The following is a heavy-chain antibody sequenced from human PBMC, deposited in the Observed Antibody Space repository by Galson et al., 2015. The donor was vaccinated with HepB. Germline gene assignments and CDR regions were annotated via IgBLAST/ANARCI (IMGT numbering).Heavy chain of an antibody. CDR1: RFTFTSSA. J-gene: IGHJ4*02. CDR3: AAGTTVTKRH. V-gene: IGHV1-58*01. Sequence: SVKVSCKASRFTFTSSAVQWVRQTRGQRLEWIGWIVVGSGNTNYAQKFQKRVTITRDMSTCTAYMELSSLRSEDTAVYYCAAGTTVTKRHWGQGTLVTVSS. D-gene: IGHD4-17*01. CDR2: IVVGSGNT.